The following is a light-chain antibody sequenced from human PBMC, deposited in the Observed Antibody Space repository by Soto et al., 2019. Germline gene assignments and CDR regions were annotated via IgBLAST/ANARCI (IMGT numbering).Light chain of an antibody. CDR1: SSDVGSNNL. Sequence: QYALTQPASVSGSPGQSITITCTGTSSDVGSNNLVSWYQQFPGKVPKVIIYAVNNRPTGVSDRFSGSKSGNTASLTISGLQAEDEADYYCLSCATSSRFWLFGGGTKLTVL. CDR3: LSCATSSRFWL. J-gene: IGLJ3*02. CDR2: AVN. V-gene: IGLV2-23*02.